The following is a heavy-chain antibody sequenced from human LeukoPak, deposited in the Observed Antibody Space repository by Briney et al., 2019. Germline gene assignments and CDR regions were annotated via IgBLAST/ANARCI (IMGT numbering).Heavy chain of an antibody. Sequence: PGGSLRLSCAASGFTFSSYAISWVRQAPGKGLEWVSVISGSGGSTYYADSVKGRFTISRDNSKNTLYLQMNSLRAEDTAVYYYARAQTSSGWYGMKSDFDYWGQGTLVTVSS. D-gene: IGHD6-19*01. V-gene: IGHV3-23*01. CDR1: GFTFSSYA. CDR2: ISGSGGST. CDR3: ARAQTSSGWYGMKSDFDY. J-gene: IGHJ4*02.